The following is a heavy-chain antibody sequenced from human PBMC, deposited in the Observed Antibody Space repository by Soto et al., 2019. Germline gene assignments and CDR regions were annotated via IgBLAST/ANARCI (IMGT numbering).Heavy chain of an antibody. Sequence: PSETLSLTCTVSGGSISSYYWSWIRQPPGKGLEWIGYIYYSGSTNYNPSLKSRVTISVDTSKNQFSLKLSSVTAADTAVYYCASVYGDYLAGAYYYYYYMDVWGKGTTVTVSS. CDR2: IYYSGST. D-gene: IGHD4-17*01. CDR1: GGSISSYY. J-gene: IGHJ6*03. CDR3: ASVYGDYLAGAYYYYYYMDV. V-gene: IGHV4-59*12.